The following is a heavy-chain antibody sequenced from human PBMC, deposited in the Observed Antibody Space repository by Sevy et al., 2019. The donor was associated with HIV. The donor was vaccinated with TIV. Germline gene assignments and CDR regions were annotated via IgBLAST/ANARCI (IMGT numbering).Heavy chain of an antibody. D-gene: IGHD3-22*01. CDR2: FDPEDDET. J-gene: IGHJ4*02. Sequence: ASVKVSCKVSGYTLTELSMHWVRQVPGKGLEWMGSFDPEDDETIYAQKFQGRVTMTEDTSTDIAYMELSSLRSEDTAVYYCATTKDYYGNSGDPFDSWGQGTLVTVSS. CDR3: ATTKDYYGNSGDPFDS. CDR1: GYTLTELS. V-gene: IGHV1-24*01.